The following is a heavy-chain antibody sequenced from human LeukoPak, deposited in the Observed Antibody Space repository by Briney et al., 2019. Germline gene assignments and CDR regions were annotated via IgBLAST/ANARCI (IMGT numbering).Heavy chain of an antibody. CDR1: GFTFSDYY. CDR2: ISSSGSTI. Sequence: GGSLRLSCAASGFTFSDYYMSWIRQAPGKGLEWVSYISSSGSTIYYADSVKGRFTISRDNAKNSLYLQMNSLRAEDTAVYYCAGDQVGWPRKGWFDPWGQGTLVTVSS. J-gene: IGHJ5*02. V-gene: IGHV3-11*04. CDR3: AGDQVGWPRKGWFDP. D-gene: IGHD1-26*01.